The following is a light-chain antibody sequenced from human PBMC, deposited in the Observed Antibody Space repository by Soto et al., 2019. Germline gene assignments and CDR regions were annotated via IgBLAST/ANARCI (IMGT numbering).Light chain of an antibody. J-gene: IGKJ5*01. Sequence: EIVLTQSPATLSLSPGERATLSCRASQSVSSYLAWYQQKPGQAPRLLIYAASNRATGIPATFSGSGSGTDFTLTISSLEPEDFAVYYCQQRNSWPITFGQGTRLEIK. CDR1: QSVSSY. V-gene: IGKV3-11*01. CDR2: AAS. CDR3: QQRNSWPIT.